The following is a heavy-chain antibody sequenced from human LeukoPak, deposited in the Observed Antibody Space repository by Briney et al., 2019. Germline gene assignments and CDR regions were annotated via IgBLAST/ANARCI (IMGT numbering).Heavy chain of an antibody. Sequence: QAGRSLRLSCAASGFTFSSYGMHWVRQAPGKGLEWVAVISYDGSNKYYADSVKGRFTISRDNSKNTLYLQMNSLRAEDTAVYYCAKARYGDYYYYYGMDVWGQGTTVTVSS. CDR2: ISYDGSNK. D-gene: IGHD4-17*01. J-gene: IGHJ6*02. V-gene: IGHV3-30*18. CDR1: GFTFSSYG. CDR3: AKARYGDYYYYYGMDV.